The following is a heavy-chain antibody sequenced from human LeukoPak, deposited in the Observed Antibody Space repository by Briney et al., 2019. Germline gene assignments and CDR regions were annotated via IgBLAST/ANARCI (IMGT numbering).Heavy chain of an antibody. Sequence: SETLSLTCTVSGGSITNYYWSWIRQPPGKGLEWIGYIHYSGSTKYKSSLKSRVTISVDTSKNQFSLKLNSVTAADTAVYYCATSGGWITFDYWGQGTLVTVSS. CDR1: GGSITNYY. CDR3: ATSGGWITFDY. V-gene: IGHV4-59*01. D-gene: IGHD6-19*01. J-gene: IGHJ4*02. CDR2: IHYSGST.